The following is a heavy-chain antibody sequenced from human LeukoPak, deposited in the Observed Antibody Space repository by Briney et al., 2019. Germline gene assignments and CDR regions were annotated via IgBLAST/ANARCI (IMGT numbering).Heavy chain of an antibody. J-gene: IGHJ6*02. CDR3: ARGRRYSSSWHSHINSYYYYGMDV. Sequence: PSETLSLTCAVYGGSFSGYYWSWIRQPPGKGLEWIGEINHSGSTNYNPSLKSRVTISVDTSKNQFSLKLSSVTAADTAVYYCARGRRYSSSWHSHINSYYYYGMDVWGQGTTVTFSS. V-gene: IGHV4-34*01. D-gene: IGHD6-13*01. CDR1: GGSFSGYY. CDR2: INHSGST.